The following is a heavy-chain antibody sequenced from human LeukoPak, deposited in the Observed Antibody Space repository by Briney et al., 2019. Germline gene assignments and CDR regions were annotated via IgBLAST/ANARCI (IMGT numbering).Heavy chain of an antibody. CDR2: INPSGGST. V-gene: IGHV1-46*01. CDR1: GYTFTGYY. Sequence: ASVKVSCKASGYTFTGYYMHWVRQAPGQGLEWMGIINPSGGSTSYAQKFQGRVTMTRDTSTSTVYMELSSLRSEDTAVYYCARDKEAPYEWELLLLDYWGQGTLVTVSS. CDR3: ARDKEAPYEWELLLLDY. D-gene: IGHD1-26*01. J-gene: IGHJ4*02.